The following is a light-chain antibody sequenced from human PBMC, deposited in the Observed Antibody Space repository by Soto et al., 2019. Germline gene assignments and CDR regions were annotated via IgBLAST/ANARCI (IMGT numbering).Light chain of an antibody. CDR1: QSFSSSF. CDR3: QHYGSSLMYT. V-gene: IGKV3-20*01. Sequence: ETVLTQSPGTLSLSPGERATLSCRASQSFSSSFLAWYQQKPGQAPRLLIYGASSRATGIPDRFSGSASGTDFTLTISRLEPEDFAVYYCQHYGSSLMYTFGQGTKLEIK. J-gene: IGKJ2*01. CDR2: GAS.